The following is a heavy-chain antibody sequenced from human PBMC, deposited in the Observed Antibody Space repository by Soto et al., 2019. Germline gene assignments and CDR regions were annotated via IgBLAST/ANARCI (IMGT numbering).Heavy chain of an antibody. V-gene: IGHV3-30*18. D-gene: IGHD1-26*01. CDR2: ISYDGSNK. Sequence: GESLKISCAASGFTFSSYGMHWVRQAPGKGLEWVAVISYDGSNKYYADSVKGRFTISRVNSKNTLYLQMNSLRAEDTAVYYCAKSSGGSYRYWGQGTLVTVSS. CDR1: GFTFSSYG. CDR3: AKSSGGSYRY. J-gene: IGHJ4*02.